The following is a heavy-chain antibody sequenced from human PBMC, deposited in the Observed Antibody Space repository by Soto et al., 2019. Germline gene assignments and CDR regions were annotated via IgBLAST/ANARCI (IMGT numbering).Heavy chain of an antibody. CDR1: GYTFTSYA. V-gene: IGHV1-3*01. D-gene: IGHD6-13*01. J-gene: IGHJ6*02. CDR2: INAGNGNT. Sequence: QVQLVQSGAEVKKPGASVKVSCKASGYTFTSYAMHWVRQAPGQRLEWMGWINAGNGNTKYSQKFQGRVTITRDTSASTAYMERSSLRSEDTAVYYCARASPGLEAAGYYYGMDVWGQGTTVTVSS. CDR3: ARASPGLEAAGYYYGMDV.